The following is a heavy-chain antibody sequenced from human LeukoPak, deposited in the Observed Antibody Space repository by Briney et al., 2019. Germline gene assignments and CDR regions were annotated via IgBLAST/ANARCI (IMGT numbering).Heavy chain of an antibody. Sequence: GGSLRLSCAASGFTFSNYGMHWVRQAPGKGLEWVAFIYYHGNNKNYADFVKGRFTISRDNSKNTLFLLMNSLRAEDTAVYYCARGNYYGSGCDFWGQGSLVTVSS. J-gene: IGHJ4*02. D-gene: IGHD3-10*01. CDR1: GFTFSNYG. V-gene: IGHV3-30*02. CDR2: IYYHGNNK. CDR3: ARGNYYGSGCDF.